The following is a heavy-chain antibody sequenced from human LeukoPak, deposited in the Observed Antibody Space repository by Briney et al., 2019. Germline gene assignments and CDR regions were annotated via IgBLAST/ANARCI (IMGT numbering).Heavy chain of an antibody. J-gene: IGHJ4*02. Sequence: ASVKVSCKASVYTFTSYYIHWVRQAPGQGLEWVGIINPSGGTTTYTQKFQGRVTMTRDTSTSTVYMELSSLRSEDTAVYYCARGTNYGDSDYWGQGTLVTVSS. CDR2: INPSGGTT. CDR3: ARGTNYGDSDY. V-gene: IGHV1-46*01. CDR1: VYTFTSYY. D-gene: IGHD4/OR15-4a*01.